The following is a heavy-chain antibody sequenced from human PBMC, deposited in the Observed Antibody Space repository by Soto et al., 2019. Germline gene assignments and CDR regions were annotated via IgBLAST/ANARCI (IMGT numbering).Heavy chain of an antibody. CDR2: IYHSGST. D-gene: IGHD4-4*01. J-gene: IGHJ5*02. Sequence: QVQLQESGPGLVKPSGTLSLTCAVSGGSISSSNWWSWVRQPPGKGLEWIGEIYHSGSTNYNPSLKSRVTISVDKSKNQFFLKLSSVTAPDTAVYYCARDLGTTLTTSSPGFDPWGQGTLVTVSS. CDR1: GGSISSSNW. V-gene: IGHV4-4*02. CDR3: ARDLGTTLTTSSPGFDP.